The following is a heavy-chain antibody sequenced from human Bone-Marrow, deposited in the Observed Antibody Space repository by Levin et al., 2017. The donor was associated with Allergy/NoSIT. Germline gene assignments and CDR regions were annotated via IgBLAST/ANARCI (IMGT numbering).Heavy chain of an antibody. CDR3: ANARSTAAGLDY. CDR2: ISWDSGTI. CDR1: GFTFDAYA. Sequence: GGSLRLSCAASGFTFDAYAMHWVRQAPGKGLEWVSGISWDSGTIGYADSVKGRFTISRDNAKNSLYLQMNSLRPEDTALYYCANARSTAAGLDYWGQGALVSVSS. D-gene: IGHD6-13*01. V-gene: IGHV3-9*01. J-gene: IGHJ4*02.